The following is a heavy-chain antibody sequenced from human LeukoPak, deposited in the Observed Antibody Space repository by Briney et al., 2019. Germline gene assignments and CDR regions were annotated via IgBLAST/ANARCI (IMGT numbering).Heavy chain of an antibody. V-gene: IGHV4-34*01. J-gene: IGHJ6*03. Sequence: NPSETLSLTCAVYGGSFSGYYWSWIRQPPGKGLEWIGEIDHSGSTNYNPSLKSRVTISVDTSKNQFSLKLSSVTAADTAVYYCVRGPWGLRYYYYMDVWGKGTTVTVSS. D-gene: IGHD4-17*01. CDR2: IDHSGST. CDR3: VRGPWGLRYYYYMDV. CDR1: GGSFSGYY.